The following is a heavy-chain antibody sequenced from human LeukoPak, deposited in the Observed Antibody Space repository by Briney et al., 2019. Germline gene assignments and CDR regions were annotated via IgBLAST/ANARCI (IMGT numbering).Heavy chain of an antibody. CDR3: ARERIAVAEY. Sequence: ASVKVACKASGYTFTGYYMHWVRQAPGQGLEWMGRINPNSGCTNYAQKFQGRVTMTRDTSISTAYMELSGLRSDDTAVYYCARERIAVAEYWGQGTLVTVSS. J-gene: IGHJ4*02. V-gene: IGHV1-2*06. CDR1: GYTFTGYY. D-gene: IGHD6-19*01. CDR2: INPNSGCT.